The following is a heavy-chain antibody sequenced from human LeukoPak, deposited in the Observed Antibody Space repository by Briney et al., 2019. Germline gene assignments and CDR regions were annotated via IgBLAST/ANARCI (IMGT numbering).Heavy chain of an antibody. CDR1: GFTFSSYA. V-gene: IGHV3-66*04. CDR3: ARLTSGNGLDV. CDR2: IYSGNRT. J-gene: IGHJ6*02. D-gene: IGHD3-3*01. Sequence: GGSLRLSCAASGFTFSSYAMNWVRQAPGKGLEWVAVIYSGNRTKYADAVNDKFIISRDNSKNTLLFQMNSRRAEDTAVYYCARLTSGNGLDVWGRGTTVTVS.